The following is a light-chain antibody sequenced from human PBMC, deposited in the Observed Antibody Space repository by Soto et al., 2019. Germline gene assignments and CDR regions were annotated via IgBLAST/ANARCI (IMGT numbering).Light chain of an antibody. J-gene: IGKJ5*01. CDR1: QSVSSN. CDR2: GAS. CDR3: QQYDNWPPLT. V-gene: IGKV3-15*01. Sequence: EIVMTQSPATLSVSPGERATLSCRASQSVSSNLAWYQQKPGQAPRLLIYGASTRAPGFPARFSGSGSGTEFTLTISSLQSEDFAVYYCQQYDNWPPLTFGQGTRLEIK.